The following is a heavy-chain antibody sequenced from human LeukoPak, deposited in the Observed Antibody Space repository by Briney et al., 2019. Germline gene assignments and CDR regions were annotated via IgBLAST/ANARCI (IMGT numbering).Heavy chain of an antibody. V-gene: IGHV3-53*01. CDR1: GFTFSSYW. CDR2: IYTGGST. D-gene: IGHD1-14*01. J-gene: IGHJ3*01. Sequence: GGSLRLSCAASGFTFSSYWMSWVRQAPGKGLEWVSAIYTGGSTHYADSVKGRFTTSRDNSKNTLYLQMNTLIAEDTAVYYCARSGPTVGLAFDLWGQGTMVTVSS. CDR3: ARSGPTVGLAFDL.